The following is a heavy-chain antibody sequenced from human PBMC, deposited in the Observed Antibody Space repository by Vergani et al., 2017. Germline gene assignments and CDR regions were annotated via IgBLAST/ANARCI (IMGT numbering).Heavy chain of an antibody. D-gene: IGHD3-10*01. CDR3: ARSSGMVPYGMDV. CDR2: IWYDGSNK. Sequence: QVQLVESGGGVVQPGRSLRLSCAASGFTFSSYGMHWVRQAPGKGLEWVAVIWYDGSNKYYADSVKGRFTISRDNSKNTLYLQMNSLRAEDTAVYYCARSSGMVPYGMDVGGQGTTVTVSS. CDR1: GFTFSSYG. V-gene: IGHV3-33*01. J-gene: IGHJ6*02.